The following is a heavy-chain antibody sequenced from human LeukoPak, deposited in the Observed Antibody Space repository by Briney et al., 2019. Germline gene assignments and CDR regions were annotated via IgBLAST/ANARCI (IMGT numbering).Heavy chain of an antibody. CDR1: GFTFSSYS. V-gene: IGHV3-15*01. Sequence: PGGSLRLSCAASGFTFSSYSMNWVRQAPGKGLEWVGRIKSKTDGGTTDYAAPVKGRFTISRDDSKNTLYLQMNSLKTEDTAVYYCTTEGHYYDSSGYSPFDYWGQGTLVTVSS. CDR2: IKSKTDGGTT. J-gene: IGHJ4*02. D-gene: IGHD3-22*01. CDR3: TTEGHYYDSSGYSPFDY.